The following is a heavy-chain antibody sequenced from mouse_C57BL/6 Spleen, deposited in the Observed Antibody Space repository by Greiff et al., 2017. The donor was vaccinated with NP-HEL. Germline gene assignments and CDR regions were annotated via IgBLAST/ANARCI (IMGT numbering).Heavy chain of an antibody. V-gene: IGHV7-3*01. J-gene: IGHJ4*01. Sequence: EVKLMESGGGLVQPGGSLSLSCAASGFTFTDYYMSWVRQPPGKALEWLGFIRNKANGYTTEYSASVKGRFTISRDKSQSILYLQMNALRAEDSATYYCARSYGFYAMDYWGQGTSVTVSS. D-gene: IGHD1-1*01. CDR1: GFTFTDYY. CDR2: IRNKANGYTT. CDR3: ARSYGFYAMDY.